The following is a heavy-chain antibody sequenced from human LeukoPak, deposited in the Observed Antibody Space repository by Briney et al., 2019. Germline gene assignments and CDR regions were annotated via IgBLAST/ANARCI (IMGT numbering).Heavy chain of an antibody. D-gene: IGHD6-19*01. Sequence: PGGSLRLSCAASGFTFSSYAMHWVRQAPGKGLEWVAVISYDGSNKYYADSVKGRFTISRDNSKNTLYLQMNSLRAEDTAVYYCARDRYSSVDYWGQGTLVTVSS. CDR2: ISYDGSNK. CDR1: GFTFSSYA. CDR3: ARDRYSSVDY. V-gene: IGHV3-30*04. J-gene: IGHJ4*02.